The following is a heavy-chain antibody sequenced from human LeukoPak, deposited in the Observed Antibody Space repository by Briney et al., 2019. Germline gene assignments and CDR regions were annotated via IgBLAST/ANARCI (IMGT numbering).Heavy chain of an antibody. J-gene: IGHJ6*02. CDR1: GFTFSSYA. D-gene: IGHD1-14*01. V-gene: IGHV3-23*01. CDR3: ARDSLSPLNPYYYYYGMDV. CDR2: ISGSGGST. Sequence: PGGSLRLSCAASGFTFSSYAMSWVRQAPGKGLEWVSAISGSGGSTYYADSVKGRFTISRDNSKNTLYLQMNSLRAEDTAVYYCARDSLSPLNPYYYYYGMDVWGQGTTVTVSS.